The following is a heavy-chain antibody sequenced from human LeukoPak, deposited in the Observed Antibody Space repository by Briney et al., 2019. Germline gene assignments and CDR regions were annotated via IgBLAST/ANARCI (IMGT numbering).Heavy chain of an antibody. CDR2: INGSGANT. Sequence: PGGSLRLSCAASGFTFNGYAMSWVRQAPGQGLEWVSSINGSGANTYYANSVKGRFTVYRDNSKSTLYVQVNNLRAECAAVYYFGKHLGSHNFDYWGRGTLVSVSS. D-gene: IGHD3-10*01. CDR1: GFTFNGYA. CDR3: GKHLGSHNFDY. J-gene: IGHJ4*02. V-gene: IGHV3-23*01.